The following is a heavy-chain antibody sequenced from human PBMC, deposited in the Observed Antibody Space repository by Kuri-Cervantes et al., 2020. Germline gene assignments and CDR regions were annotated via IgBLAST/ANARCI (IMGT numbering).Heavy chain of an antibody. CDR3: ATCMVRGVPGYYYYGMDV. CDR1: GYTFTGYY. Sequence: ASVKVSCKASGYTFTGYYMHWVRQAPGQGLEWMGWINPNSGGTNYAQKFQGWVTMTRDTSISTAYMELSSLRSEDTAVYYCATCMVRGVPGYYYYGMDVWGQGTTVTVSS. V-gene: IGHV1-2*04. D-gene: IGHD3-10*01. CDR2: INPNSGGT. J-gene: IGHJ6*02.